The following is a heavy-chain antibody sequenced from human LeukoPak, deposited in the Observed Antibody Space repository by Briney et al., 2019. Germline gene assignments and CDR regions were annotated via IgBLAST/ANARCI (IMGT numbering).Heavy chain of an antibody. V-gene: IGHV1-2*04. CDR2: INPNSGGT. Sequence: ASVKVSCKASGYTFTGYYMHWVRQAPGQGLEWMGWINPNSGGTNYAQKFQGWVTMTRDTSISTAYMELSRLRSDDTAVYHCARGPRRLSNWYFDLWGRGTLVTVSS. CDR1: GYTFTGYY. CDR3: ARGPRRLSNWYFDL. J-gene: IGHJ2*01. D-gene: IGHD4-11*01.